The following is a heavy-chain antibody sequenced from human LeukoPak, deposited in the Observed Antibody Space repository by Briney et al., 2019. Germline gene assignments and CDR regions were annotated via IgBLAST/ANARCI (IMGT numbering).Heavy chain of an antibody. V-gene: IGHV1-8*01. Sequence: ASVKVSCKASGYTFRIHDFNWVRQAPGQGLEWMGWVSPKTGRTGYAPKFQGRVYMTTNASLSTAYMELSSLRSDDTAVYYCARGNCSGGSCYESYYFDYWGQGTLVTVSS. D-gene: IGHD2-15*01. CDR1: GYTFRIHD. CDR2: VSPKTGRT. J-gene: IGHJ4*02. CDR3: ARGNCSGGSCYESYYFDY.